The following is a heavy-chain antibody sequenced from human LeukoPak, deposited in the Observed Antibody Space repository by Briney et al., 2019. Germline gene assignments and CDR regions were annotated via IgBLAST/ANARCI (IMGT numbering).Heavy chain of an antibody. D-gene: IGHD3-10*01. CDR1: DFIDNRSY. CDR3: ARGDTKYYIDF. V-gene: IGHV3-53*01. CDR2: IYSGDSR. J-gene: IGHJ4*02. Sequence: RPGGSVRLSCEASDFIDNRSYMTGLRQAPGKGREGVSDIYSGDSRYSTDSVKGRFTISRDTSKNTGYLQMNGLRVEDTAIYYCARGDTKYYIDFWGQGTLVAVSS.